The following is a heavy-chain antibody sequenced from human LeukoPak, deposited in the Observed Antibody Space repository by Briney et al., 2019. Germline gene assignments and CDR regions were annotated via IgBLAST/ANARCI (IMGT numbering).Heavy chain of an antibody. D-gene: IGHD2-2*01. CDR3: AKATPACDTSSCAPFDP. CDR1: GFTFDDYA. Sequence: GGSLRLSCAASGFTFDDYAMSWVRQAPGKGLEWVSSITDNSAIIYTADSVKGRFTISRDNSKNTLYLQMNSLRADDTAIYYCAKATPACDTSSCAPFDPWGQGTLVTVSS. V-gene: IGHV3-23*01. J-gene: IGHJ5*02. CDR2: ITDNSAII.